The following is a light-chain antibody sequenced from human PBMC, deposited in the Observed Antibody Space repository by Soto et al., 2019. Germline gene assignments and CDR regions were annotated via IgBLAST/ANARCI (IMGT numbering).Light chain of an antibody. V-gene: IGKV3-20*01. Sequence: ELELTQSPGTLSLSPGERANISGRASQSVSSSYLAWYQQKTGQAPRLLIDGASSRATGIPDRFSGSGSGTDFTLNISRLEPEDFAVYYCQQYNNWPPTWTFGQGTKLDIK. CDR1: QSVSSSY. CDR2: GAS. CDR3: QQYNNWPPTWT. J-gene: IGKJ1*01.